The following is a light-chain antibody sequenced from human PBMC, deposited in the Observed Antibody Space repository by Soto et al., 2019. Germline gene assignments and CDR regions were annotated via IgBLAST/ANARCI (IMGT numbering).Light chain of an antibody. J-gene: IGKJ1*01. CDR2: GAS. Sequence: EIVMTQSPATLSMSPGERATLSCRASQSVITNLAWYQQKPGLPPRLLIYGASTRTIGTPGRFSGSGSGTEFTLTISNLQTEDFAIYYCQQYNNRPPWTFGQGTKVEIK. CDR3: QQYNNRPPWT. V-gene: IGKV3-15*01. CDR1: QSVITN.